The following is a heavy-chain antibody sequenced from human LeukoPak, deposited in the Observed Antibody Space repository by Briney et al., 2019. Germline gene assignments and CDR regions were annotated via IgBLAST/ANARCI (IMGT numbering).Heavy chain of an antibody. V-gene: IGHV3-15*01. J-gene: IGHJ3*02. CDR2: IKSKTDGGTT. Sequence: GGSLRLSCAASGFTFSNAWMSWVRQAPGKGLEWVGRIKSKTDGGTTDYAAPVKGRFTISRDDSKNTLYLQMNSLKTEDTAVYYCTRDVFTDYAFDIWGQGTMVTVSS. CDR1: GFTFSNAW. D-gene: IGHD3-16*01. CDR3: TRDVFTDYAFDI.